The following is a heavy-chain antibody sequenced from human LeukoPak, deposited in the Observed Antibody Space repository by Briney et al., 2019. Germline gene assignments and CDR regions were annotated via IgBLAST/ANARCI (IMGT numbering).Heavy chain of an antibody. V-gene: IGHV1-18*01. CDR3: ARDFLRGSYSYYYYYYMDV. J-gene: IGHJ6*03. Sequence: ASVKVSCKASGYTFTSYGISWVRQAPGQWLEWMGWISAYNGNTNYAQKLQGRVTMTTDTSTSTAYMELRSLRSDDTAVYYCARDFLRGSYSYYYYYYMDVWGKGTTVTVSS. CDR2: ISAYNGNT. CDR1: GYTFTSYG. D-gene: IGHD1-26*01.